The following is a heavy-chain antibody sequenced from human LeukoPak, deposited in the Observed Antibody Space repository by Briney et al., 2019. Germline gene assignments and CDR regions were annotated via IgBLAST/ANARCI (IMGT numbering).Heavy chain of an antibody. CDR1: GFTFSSYA. V-gene: IGHV3-23*01. CDR2: ISGSGGST. J-gene: IGHJ4*02. CDR3: AKSDNPWEPVNPFDY. Sequence: GGSLRLSCAVSGFTFSSYAMSWVRQAPGKGLEWVSAISGSGGSTYYADSVKGRFTISRDNSKNSLYLQMNSLRTEDTAVYYCAKSDNPWEPVNPFDYWGQGTLVTVSS. D-gene: IGHD1-26*01.